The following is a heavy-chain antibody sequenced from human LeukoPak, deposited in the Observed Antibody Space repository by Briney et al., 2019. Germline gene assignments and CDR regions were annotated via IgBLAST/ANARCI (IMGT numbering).Heavy chain of an antibody. Sequence: GGSLRLSCAASGFTFSSYSMNWVRQAPGKGLEGVSSISSSSSYIYYADSVKGRFTISRDNAKNSLYLQMNSLRAEDTAVYYCARVSCRSSTSCSDRWGQGTLVTVSS. CDR3: ARVSCRSSTSCSDR. V-gene: IGHV3-21*01. D-gene: IGHD2-2*01. CDR1: GFTFSSYS. CDR2: ISSSSSYI. J-gene: IGHJ5*02.